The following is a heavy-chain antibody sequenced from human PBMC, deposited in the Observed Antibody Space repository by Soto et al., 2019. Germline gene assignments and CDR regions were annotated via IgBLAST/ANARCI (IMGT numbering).Heavy chain of an antibody. CDR2: IIPIFGTA. Sequence: ASVKVSCKASGGTFSSYAISWVRQAPGQGLEWMGGIIPIFGTANYAQKFQGRVTITADESTSTAYMELSSLRSEDTAVYYCARLGGTKPLPGFLYYWGQGTLVTVSS. CDR3: ARLGGTKPLPGFLYY. D-gene: IGHD3-16*01. V-gene: IGHV1-69*13. CDR1: GGTFSSYA. J-gene: IGHJ4*02.